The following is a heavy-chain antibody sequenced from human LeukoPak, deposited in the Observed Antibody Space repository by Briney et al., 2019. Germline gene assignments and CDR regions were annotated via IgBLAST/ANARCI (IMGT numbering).Heavy chain of an antibody. V-gene: IGHV3-21*01. CDR3: ARPKYFDWLSAVDY. D-gene: IGHD3-9*01. J-gene: IGHJ4*02. Sequence: GGSLRLSCAASGFTFSSYEMNWVRQAPGKGLEWVSSISSSSSYIYYADSVKGRFTISRDNAKNSLYLQMNSLRAEDTAVYYCARPKYFDWLSAVDYWGQGTLVTVSS. CDR2: ISSSSSYI. CDR1: GFTFSSYE.